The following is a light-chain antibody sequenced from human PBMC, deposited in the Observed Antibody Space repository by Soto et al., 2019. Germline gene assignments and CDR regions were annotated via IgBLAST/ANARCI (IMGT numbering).Light chain of an antibody. J-gene: IGKJ4*01. CDR3: QQYKSYFLS. CDR1: ESISGW. CDR2: DAA. Sequence: DIQMTQSPSTLSASVGDRVTITCRASESISGWLAWYQQKPGKAPKLLIYDAASLESGVTSRFSGSGSGTDFTLTISSLQPDDVGSYHCQQYKSYFLSFGGGTKVQIK. V-gene: IGKV1-5*01.